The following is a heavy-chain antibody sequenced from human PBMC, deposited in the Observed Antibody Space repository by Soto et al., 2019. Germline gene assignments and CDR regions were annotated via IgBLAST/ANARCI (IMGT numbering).Heavy chain of an antibody. V-gene: IGHV3-21*01. D-gene: IGHD3-22*01. Sequence: EVQLVESGGGLVKPGGSLRLSCAASGFTFSSYSMNWVRQAPGKGLEWVSSLSSSSSFIYCADSVKGRFTISRDNAKNSLYLQMNSLRAEDTAVYYCARESYYYDTSGYRYWGQGTLVTVSS. CDR1: GFTFSSYS. J-gene: IGHJ4*02. CDR2: LSSSSSFI. CDR3: ARESYYYDTSGYRY.